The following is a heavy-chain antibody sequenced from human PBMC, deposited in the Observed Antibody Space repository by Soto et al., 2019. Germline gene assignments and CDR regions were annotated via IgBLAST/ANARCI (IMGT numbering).Heavy chain of an antibody. CDR2: IYYTGTT. J-gene: IGHJ4*02. Sequence: SETLSLTCTVSGGSIGSYHWTWIRQPPGKGLEWIGYIYYTGTTNYNPSLKSRVTISVDTSKNQFSLKLSSVTAADTAVYYCARESGNYPYFDEWGQGTLVTVSS. V-gene: IGHV4-59*01. CDR3: ARESGNYPYFDE. CDR1: GGSIGSYH. D-gene: IGHD1-26*01.